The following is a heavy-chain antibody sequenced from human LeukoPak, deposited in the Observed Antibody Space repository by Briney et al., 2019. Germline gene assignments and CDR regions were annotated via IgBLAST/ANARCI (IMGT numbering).Heavy chain of an antibody. CDR2: INHSGST. V-gene: IGHV4-34*01. CDR3: ARLRSPGDFDY. D-gene: IGHD1-26*01. Sequence: SETLSLTCAVYGGSFSGYYWSWIRQPPGKGLEWIGEINHSGSTNYNPSLKSRVTISVDTSKKQFSLKLSSVTAADTAVYYCARLRSPGDFDYWGQGTLVTVSS. CDR1: GGSFSGYY. J-gene: IGHJ4*02.